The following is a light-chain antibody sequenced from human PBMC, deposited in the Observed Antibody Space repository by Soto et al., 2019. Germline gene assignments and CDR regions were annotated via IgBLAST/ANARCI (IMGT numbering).Light chain of an antibody. CDR3: SSYVGSNNYV. V-gene: IGLV2-8*01. Sequence: QSALTQPPSASGSPGQSVTISCTGTSSDVGGYKYVSWYQQYPGKAPKLMIYAVNKRPSGVPDRFSGSKSGNTASLTVSGLQAEDEADYYCSSYVGSNNYVFGTGTKVTVL. CDR1: SSDVGGYKY. CDR2: AVN. J-gene: IGLJ1*01.